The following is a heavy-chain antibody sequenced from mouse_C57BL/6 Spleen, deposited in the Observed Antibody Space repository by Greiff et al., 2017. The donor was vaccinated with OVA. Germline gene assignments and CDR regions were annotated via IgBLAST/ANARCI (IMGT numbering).Heavy chain of an antibody. Sequence: VQLQQPGAELVKPGASVKLSCKASGYTFTSYWMQWVKQRPGQGLEWIGEIDPSDSYTNYNQKFKGKATLTVDTSSSTASMQLSSLTSEDSAVYYCASTTVVYFDYWGQGTTPTVSS. V-gene: IGHV1-50*01. J-gene: IGHJ2*01. CDR1: GYTFTSYW. CDR3: ASTTVVYFDY. D-gene: IGHD1-1*01. CDR2: IDPSDSYT.